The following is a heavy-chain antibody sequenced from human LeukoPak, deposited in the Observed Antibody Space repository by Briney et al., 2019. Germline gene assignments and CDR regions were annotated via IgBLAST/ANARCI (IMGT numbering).Heavy chain of an antibody. CDR1: GGSFSGYY. Sequence: PSETLSLTCAVYGGSFSGYYRSWIRQPPGKGLEWIGEINHSGSTNYNPSLKSRVTISVDTSKNQFSLKLSSVTAADTAVYYCARGRVWEPNYYYYYYMDVWGKGTTVTVSS. J-gene: IGHJ6*03. CDR3: ARGRVWEPNYYYYYYMDV. V-gene: IGHV4-34*01. CDR2: INHSGST. D-gene: IGHD1-26*01.